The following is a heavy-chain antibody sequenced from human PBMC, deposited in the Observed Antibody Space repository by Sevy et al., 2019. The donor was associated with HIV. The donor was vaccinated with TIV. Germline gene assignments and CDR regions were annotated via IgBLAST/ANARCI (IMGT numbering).Heavy chain of an antibody. CDR2: IYIGGST. Sequence: GGSLRLSCAASGFAVSSNFMSWVRQAPGKGLEWVSVIYIGGSTYYADSVKGRFTNSRDNSKNTLYLQMNSLRAEDTAVYYCARGKHISDYYGSFDYWGQGTLVTVSS. J-gene: IGHJ4*02. V-gene: IGHV3-53*01. CDR1: GFAVSSNF. CDR3: ARGKHISDYYGSFDY. D-gene: IGHD3-3*01.